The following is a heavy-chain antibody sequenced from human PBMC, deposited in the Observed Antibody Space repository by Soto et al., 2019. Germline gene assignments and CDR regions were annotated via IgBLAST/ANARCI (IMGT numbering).Heavy chain of an antibody. CDR1: GYTFTSYE. CDR2: MNPNSGNT. Sequence: ASVKVSCKASGYTFTSYEINWVRQATGQGLEWMGWMNPNSGNTGYAQKFQGRVTMTRNTSISTAYMELSSLRSEDTAVYYCARGSYYYGSGSYYSYGMDVWGQGTTVTVSS. D-gene: IGHD3-10*01. CDR3: ARGSYYYGSGSYYSYGMDV. J-gene: IGHJ6*02. V-gene: IGHV1-8*01.